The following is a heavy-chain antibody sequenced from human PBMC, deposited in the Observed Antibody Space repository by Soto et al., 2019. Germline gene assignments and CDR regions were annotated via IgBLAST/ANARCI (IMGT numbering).Heavy chain of an antibody. CDR1: GYTFTSYA. J-gene: IGHJ5*02. Sequence: ASVKVSCKASGYTFTSYAMHWVRQAPGQRLEWMGWINAGNGNTKYSQKNQGRVTITRDTSASTAYMEMSSLRSEDTAVYYCARGITMIVVFDPWGQGTLVTVSS. D-gene: IGHD3-22*01. V-gene: IGHV1-3*01. CDR2: INAGNGNT. CDR3: ARGITMIVVFDP.